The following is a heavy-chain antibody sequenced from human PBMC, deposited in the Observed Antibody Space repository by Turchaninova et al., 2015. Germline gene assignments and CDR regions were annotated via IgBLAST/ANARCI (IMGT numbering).Heavy chain of an antibody. J-gene: IGHJ3*02. CDR3: ARLAYDYVDSFDI. D-gene: IGHD4-17*01. Sequence: LGESGAEVKKPGASVKVSCKASGYTFIAYYVHWVRQAPGQGLEWMGRINPNTGGTNYAQKFQGRVTMTRDTSISTAYMELSRLTSDDTAVYYCARLAYDYVDSFDIWGQGTMVTVSS. CDR2: INPNTGGT. CDR1: GYTFIAYY. V-gene: IGHV1-2*06.